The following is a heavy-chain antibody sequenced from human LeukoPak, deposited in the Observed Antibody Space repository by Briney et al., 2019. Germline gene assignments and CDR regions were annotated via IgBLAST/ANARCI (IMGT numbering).Heavy chain of an antibody. CDR3: ARDAVYDFWSGYWFRYGMDV. J-gene: IGHJ6*02. CDR2: IWYDGSNK. V-gene: IGHV3-33*01. CDR1: GFTFSSYG. Sequence: GRSLRLSCAASGFTFSSYGMHWVRQAPGKGLEWVAFIWYDGSNKYYADSVKGRFTISRDNSKNTLYLQMNSLRAEDTAVYYCARDAVYDFWSGYWFRYGMDVWGQGTTVTVSS. D-gene: IGHD3-3*01.